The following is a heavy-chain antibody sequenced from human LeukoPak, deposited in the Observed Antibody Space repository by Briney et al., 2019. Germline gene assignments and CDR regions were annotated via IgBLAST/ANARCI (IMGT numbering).Heavy chain of an antibody. CDR3: ARGITMVRGVSNWFDP. J-gene: IGHJ5*02. CDR2: IFAGGTT. CDR1: GFIVSNNY. V-gene: IGHV3-66*01. D-gene: IGHD3-10*01. Sequence: GGSLRLSCAASGFIVSNNYMSWVRQAPGRGLEWVSVIFAGGTTNYADSVKGRFIISRDNSKNTLYLQMNSLRAEDTAVYYCARGITMVRGVSNWFDPWGQGTLVTVSS.